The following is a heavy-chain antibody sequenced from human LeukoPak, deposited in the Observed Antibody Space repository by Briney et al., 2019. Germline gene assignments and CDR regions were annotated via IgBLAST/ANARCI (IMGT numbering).Heavy chain of an antibody. CDR2: VNTVSSYI. Sequence: GGSLRLSCAASGFVFSSYSFNWVRQAPGKGLEWVASVNTVSSYIYYADSVRGRFTISRDNAKNSLYLQMNSLRAEDTALYYCARGGFGYVYFDYWGQGSLVTVSS. CDR1: GFVFSSYS. D-gene: IGHD2-8*01. CDR3: ARGGFGYVYFDY. J-gene: IGHJ4*02. V-gene: IGHV3-21*01.